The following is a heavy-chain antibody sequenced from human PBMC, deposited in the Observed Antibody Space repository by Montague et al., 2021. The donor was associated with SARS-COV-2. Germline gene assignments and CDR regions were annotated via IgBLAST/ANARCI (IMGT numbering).Heavy chain of an antibody. Sequence: SETLSLTCAVHGTSFSGYYWNWIRQPPGKGLEWIGEINHGGNTNYNPSLKNRLTISVDTSKNQFSLKLTSVAAADTAVYYCARLRDGVVPSPILGVGPYYSYYYMDVWGRGTTVTVSS. CDR1: GTSFSGYY. CDR2: INHGGNT. V-gene: IGHV4-34*01. CDR3: ARLRDGVVPSPILGVGPYYSYYYMDV. J-gene: IGHJ6*03. D-gene: IGHD3-10*01.